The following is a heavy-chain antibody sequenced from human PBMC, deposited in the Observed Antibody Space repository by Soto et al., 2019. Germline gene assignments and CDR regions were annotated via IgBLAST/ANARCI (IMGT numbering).Heavy chain of an antibody. CDR3: ERMGIWGKLTDI. J-gene: IGHJ4*02. V-gene: IGHV3-7*01. D-gene: IGHD7-27*01. Sequence: PGGSXRLSCAASGFTFCLYCMVWVRQAPGKGLEWVANLKRDGSDKYFLESVKGRFTMSRDNAKNSFYLHMNNLRAEDTAVYFCERMGIWGKLTDIWGQGTSVTVS. CDR2: LKRDGSDK. CDR1: GFTFCLYC.